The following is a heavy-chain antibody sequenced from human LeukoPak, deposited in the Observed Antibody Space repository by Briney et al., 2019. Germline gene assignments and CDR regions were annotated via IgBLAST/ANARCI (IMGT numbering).Heavy chain of an antibody. CDR3: ARAYYDILTGYIDWFDP. Sequence: SVKVSCKASGGTFSSYAISWVRQAPGQGLEWMGGIIPIFGTANYAQKFQGRVTITADESTSTAYMELSRLRSDDTAVYYCARAYYDILTGYIDWFDPWGQGTLVTVSS. CDR1: GGTFSSYA. CDR2: IIPIFGTA. D-gene: IGHD3-9*01. J-gene: IGHJ5*02. V-gene: IGHV1-69*13.